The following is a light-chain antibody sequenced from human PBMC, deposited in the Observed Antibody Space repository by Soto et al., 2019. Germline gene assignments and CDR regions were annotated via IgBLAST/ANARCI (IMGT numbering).Light chain of an antibody. J-gene: IGLJ2*01. V-gene: IGLV1-47*01. CDR1: ASNVGSTY. CDR2: KNN. Sequence: QSVLTQPPSASGTPGQRVSISCSGSASNVGSTYVFWYQKVPGTAPTLLIYKNNQRPSGVSDRFSGSKSGTSASLAISGLRVDDEADYYCAAWDNDLNGPIFGGGTKLTVL. CDR3: AAWDNDLNGPI.